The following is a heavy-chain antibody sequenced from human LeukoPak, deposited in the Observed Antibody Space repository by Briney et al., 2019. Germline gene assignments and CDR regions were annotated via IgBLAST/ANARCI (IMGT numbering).Heavy chain of an antibody. CDR1: GYTFTSYD. CDR3: ARRWYGSGSYSLLSYYYYYMDV. V-gene: IGHV1-8*01. CDR2: MNPNSGNT. D-gene: IGHD3-10*01. J-gene: IGHJ6*03. Sequence: ASVKVSCKASGYTFTSYDINWVRQATGQGLEWMGWMNPNSGNTGYAQKFQGRVTMTRNTSISTAYMELSSLRSEDTAVYYCARRWYGSGSYSLLSYYYYYMDVWGKGTTVTISS.